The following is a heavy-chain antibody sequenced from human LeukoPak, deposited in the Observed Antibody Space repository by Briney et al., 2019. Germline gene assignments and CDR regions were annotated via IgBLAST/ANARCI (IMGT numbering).Heavy chain of an antibody. CDR2: IYTSGTI. V-gene: IGHV4-4*07. D-gene: IGHD3-10*01. CDR3: ARDSGTTGEVKFDP. CDR1: GGSFSGYY. Sequence: PSETLSLTRAVYGGSFSGYYWSWIRQPAGTALEWIGRIYTSGTITYNPSLKSRVTMSVDTSKNQFSLKLSSVTAADTAVYYCARDSGTTGEVKFDPWGQGTLVTVSS. J-gene: IGHJ5*02.